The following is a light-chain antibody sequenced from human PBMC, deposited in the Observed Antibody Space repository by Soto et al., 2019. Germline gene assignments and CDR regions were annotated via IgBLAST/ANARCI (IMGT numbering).Light chain of an antibody. Sequence: QSALTQPASVSGSPGQSITISCTGTSSDVDGYNYVSWYQQHPGKAPKLMIYEVSNRPSGVSNRFSGSKSGNTASLTISGLQAEDEADYYCSSYTSSSTLAVFGTGTQLTVL. J-gene: IGLJ7*01. CDR1: SSDVDGYNY. CDR3: SSYTSSSTLAV. CDR2: EVS. V-gene: IGLV2-14*01.